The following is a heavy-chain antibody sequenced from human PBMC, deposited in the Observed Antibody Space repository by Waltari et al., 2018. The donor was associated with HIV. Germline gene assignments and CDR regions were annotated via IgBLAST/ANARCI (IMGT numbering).Heavy chain of an antibody. CDR2: MNPKSGKR. CDR3: ARVGWEPLGMDI. J-gene: IGHJ6*02. Sequence: QVQLVQSGAEVKKPGASLKVSCKASEYTFTRFDINWVRQATGQGLEWMGWMNPKSGKRDYAQKFQGRLTLTRDTSTSTAYMELSSLKSDDTAVYYRARVGWEPLGMDIWGQGTTVTVSS. D-gene: IGHD1-1*01. V-gene: IGHV1-8*01. CDR1: EYTFTRFD.